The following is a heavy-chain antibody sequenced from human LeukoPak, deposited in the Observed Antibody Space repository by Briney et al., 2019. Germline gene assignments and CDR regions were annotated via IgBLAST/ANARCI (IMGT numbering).Heavy chain of an antibody. CDR2: INHSGST. J-gene: IGHJ4*02. V-gene: IGHV4-34*01. CDR3: ARAAHYYDSSGYYYGPLDY. CDR1: GGSFSGYY. Sequence: PSETLSLTWAVYGGSFSGYYWSWIRQPPGKGLEWIGEINHSGSTNYNPSLKSRVTISVDTSKNQFSLKLSSVTAADTAVYYCARAAHYYDSSGYYYGPLDYWGQGTLVTVSS. D-gene: IGHD3-22*01.